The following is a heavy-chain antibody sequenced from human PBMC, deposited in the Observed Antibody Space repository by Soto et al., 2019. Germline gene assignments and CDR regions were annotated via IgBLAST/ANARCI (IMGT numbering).Heavy chain of an antibody. V-gene: IGHV1-18*01. Sequence: QVHLVQSGAEVKKPGASVKVSCKASGYTFTSYGITWVRQAPGQGLEGMGWISAHNGNTDYAQKLQGRGIVTRDTSTSTAYMELRSLRSDDTAVYYCARGRYGDYWGQGALVTVSS. CDR3: ARGRYGDY. D-gene: IGHD1-1*01. CDR2: ISAHNGNT. CDR1: GYTFTSYG. J-gene: IGHJ4*02.